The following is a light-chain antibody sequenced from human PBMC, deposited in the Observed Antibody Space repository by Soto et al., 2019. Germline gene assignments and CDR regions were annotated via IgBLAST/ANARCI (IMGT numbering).Light chain of an antibody. Sequence: AIQMTQSPSSLSASVGDRVTITCRASQGIRNDLGWYQQKPGKAPKLLIYAASVLQSGVPSRFSGSGSGTDFTLTISILQPEYFATYYCLQDYNYPYTFGQGTKLEIK. CDR3: LQDYNYPYT. V-gene: IGKV1-6*01. J-gene: IGKJ2*01. CDR2: AAS. CDR1: QGIRND.